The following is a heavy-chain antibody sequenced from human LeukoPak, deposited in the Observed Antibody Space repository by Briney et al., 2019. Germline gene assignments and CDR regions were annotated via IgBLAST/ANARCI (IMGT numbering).Heavy chain of an antibody. CDR2: IYYSGST. D-gene: IGHD6-13*01. V-gene: IGHV4-30-4*01. CDR3: ARGGAAAGTFDY. J-gene: IGHJ4*02. Sequence: SETLSLTCTVSGGSVSSGDYYWSWIRQPPGKGLEWIGYIYYSGSTYYNPSLKSRVTISVDTSKNQFSLKLSSVTAADTAVYYCARGGAAAGTFDYWGQGTLVTVSS. CDR1: GGSVSSGDYY.